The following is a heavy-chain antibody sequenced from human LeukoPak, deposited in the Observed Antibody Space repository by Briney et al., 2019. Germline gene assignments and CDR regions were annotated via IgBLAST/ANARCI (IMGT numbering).Heavy chain of an antibody. V-gene: IGHV1-69*06. D-gene: IGHD3-10*01. CDR1: GGTFTNYA. J-gene: IGHJ4*02. CDR3: ARGGPMVRGVTPFDY. Sequence: SVKVSCKASGGTFTNYAINWVRQAPGQGLEWMGGIIPIFGTGNYAQKFQGRVKITADKSTNTAYMELSSLTSEDMAVYYCARGGPMVRGVTPFDYWGQGTLVTVSS. CDR2: IIPIFGTG.